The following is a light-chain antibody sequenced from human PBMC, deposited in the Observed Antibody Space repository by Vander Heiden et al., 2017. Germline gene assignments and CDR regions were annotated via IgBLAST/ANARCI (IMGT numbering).Light chain of an antibody. Sequence: DIQLTQSPSSLSASLGERVTITCRASQSISSDLDWYQQKPGKAPKLLIHGTSSMESGVPSRFSGSGSGTDFTLTISRLQPEDFATYYCQQSDSTPPTFGQGTKLEIK. J-gene: IGKJ2*01. CDR3: QQSDSTPPT. CDR1: QSISSD. V-gene: IGKV1-39*01. CDR2: GTS.